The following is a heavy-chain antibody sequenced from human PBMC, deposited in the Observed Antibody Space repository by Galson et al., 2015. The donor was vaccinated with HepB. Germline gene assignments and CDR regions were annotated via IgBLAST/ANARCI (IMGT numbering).Heavy chain of an antibody. V-gene: IGHV1-8*01. Sequence: SVKVSCKASGYTFNSYDINWVRQAPGQGLEWMGWVNPNSGNTGYAQKFQGRVTMTRNTSISTAYMELSSLRSGDTAVYYCARADFRDHLEHYYMDVWGKGTTVTVSS. CDR2: VNPNSGNT. CDR1: GYTFNSYD. D-gene: IGHD4-17*01. J-gene: IGHJ6*03. CDR3: ARADFRDHLEHYYMDV.